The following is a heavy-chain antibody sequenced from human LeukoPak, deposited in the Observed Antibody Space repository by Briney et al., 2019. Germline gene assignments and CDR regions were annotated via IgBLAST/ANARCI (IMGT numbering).Heavy chain of an antibody. J-gene: IGHJ4*02. D-gene: IGHD3-22*01. CDR3: AREGLPDSSGYYFTY. V-gene: IGHV1-3*01. CDR2: INAGNGST. Sequence: ASVKVSCKASGYTFTSYAMHWVRQAPGQRLEWMGWINAGNGSTKYSQKFQGRVTITRDTSASTAYMELSSLRSEDTAVYYCAREGLPDSSGYYFTYWGQGTLVTVSS. CDR1: GYTFTSYA.